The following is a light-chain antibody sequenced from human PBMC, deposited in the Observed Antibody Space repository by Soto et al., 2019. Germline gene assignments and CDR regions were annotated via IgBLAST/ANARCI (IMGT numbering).Light chain of an antibody. CDR2: DAS. Sequence: EIVLTQSPAPLSLSPGERAALSCRASQGVGRFLAWYQQKPGQAPRLLIYDASNRATGIPARFSGSGSVTDFTLAIDNLEPEDFAVYYCQQRGGWPLTFGGGTKVEIK. CDR1: QGVGRF. J-gene: IGKJ4*01. CDR3: QQRGGWPLT. V-gene: IGKV3-11*01.